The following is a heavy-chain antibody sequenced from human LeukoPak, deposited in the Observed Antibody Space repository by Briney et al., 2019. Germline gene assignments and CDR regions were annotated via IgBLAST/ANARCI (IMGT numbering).Heavy chain of an antibody. CDR2: IYYSGST. D-gene: IGHD6-13*01. Sequence: SETLSLTCTVSGSSISSSSYYWGWIRQPPGKGLEWIGTIYYSGSTYYNPSLKSRVTISVDTSKNQFSLKVSSVTAADTAVYYCARISGYRSNWSIDYWGQGTLVTVSS. V-gene: IGHV4-39*01. J-gene: IGHJ4*02. CDR3: ARISGYRSNWSIDY. CDR1: GSSISSSSYY.